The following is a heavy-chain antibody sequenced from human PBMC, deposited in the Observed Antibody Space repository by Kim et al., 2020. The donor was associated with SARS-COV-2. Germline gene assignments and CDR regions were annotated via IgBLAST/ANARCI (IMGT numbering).Heavy chain of an antibody. Sequence: GGSLRLSCAASGVTVRGNYMTWVRQAPGKGLEWVSVIYGDDSADYADSVKGRFSISRDNYENTVYLQMQSPTAEDSALYYCVTRSNDWSSLLFDLWGRGTLVTVSS. V-gene: IGHV3-53*05. CDR3: VTRSNDWSSLLFDL. CDR2: IYGDDSA. J-gene: IGHJ2*01. CDR1: GVTVRGNY. D-gene: IGHD3-9*01.